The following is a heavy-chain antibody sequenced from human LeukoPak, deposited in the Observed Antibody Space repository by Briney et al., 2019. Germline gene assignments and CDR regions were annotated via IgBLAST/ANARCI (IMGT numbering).Heavy chain of an antibody. V-gene: IGHV4-59*01. CDR3: AREGRYRYGYNEYHSYMDI. CDR2: IYYSGST. D-gene: IGHD5-24*01. J-gene: IGHJ6*03. CDR1: GGSISSYY. Sequence: SETLSLTCTVSGGSISSYYWSWIRQPPGKGLEWIGYIYYSGSTNYNPSLKSRVTISVDTSKNQFSLKLSSLTAADTAVYYCAREGRYRYGYNEYHSYMDIWGKGTTVTVSS.